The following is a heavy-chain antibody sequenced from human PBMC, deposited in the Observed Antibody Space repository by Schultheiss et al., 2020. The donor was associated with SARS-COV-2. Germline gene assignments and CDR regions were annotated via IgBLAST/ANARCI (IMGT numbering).Heavy chain of an antibody. Sequence: SVKVSCKASGGTFSSYAISWVRQAPGQGLEWMGGIIPIFGTANYAQKFQGRVTITADESTSTAYMELSSLRSEDTAVYYCARRRAPLRFGDYYYGMDVWGQGTTVTVSS. CDR1: GGTFSSYA. CDR3: ARRRAPLRFGDYYYGMDV. V-gene: IGHV1-69*13. CDR2: IIPIFGTA. J-gene: IGHJ6*02. D-gene: IGHD3-3*01.